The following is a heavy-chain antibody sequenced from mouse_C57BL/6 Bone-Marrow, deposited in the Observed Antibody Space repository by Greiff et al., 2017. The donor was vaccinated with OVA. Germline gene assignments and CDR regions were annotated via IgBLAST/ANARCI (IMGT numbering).Heavy chain of an antibody. Sequence: VQLKQSGAELVRPGASVKLSCTASGFNIKDDYMHWVKQRPEQGLEWIGWIDPENGDTEYASKFQGKATITADTSSNTAYLQLSSLTSEDTAVYYCTRAYRGYFDVWGTGTTVTVSS. J-gene: IGHJ1*03. V-gene: IGHV14-4*01. CDR2: IDPENGDT. CDR1: GFNIKDDY. CDR3: TRAYRGYFDV. D-gene: IGHD2-10*01.